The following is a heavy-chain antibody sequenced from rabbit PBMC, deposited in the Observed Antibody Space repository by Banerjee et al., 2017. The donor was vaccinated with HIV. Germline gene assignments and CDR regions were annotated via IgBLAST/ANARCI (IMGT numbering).Heavy chain of an antibody. J-gene: IGHJ4*01. Sequence: EQLVESGGGLVTPGGTLTLTCTASEFDFTFYGVNWVRQAPGKGLEWIGYIDPIFESAYYALWVNGRFTISSDNAQNTLYLQLNSLTAADTATYFCVRGIGTMTMVLDLWGPGTLVT. CDR2: IDPIFESA. CDR3: VRGIGTMTMVLDL. CDR1: EFDFTFYG. D-gene: IGHD2-1*01. V-gene: IGHV1S47*01.